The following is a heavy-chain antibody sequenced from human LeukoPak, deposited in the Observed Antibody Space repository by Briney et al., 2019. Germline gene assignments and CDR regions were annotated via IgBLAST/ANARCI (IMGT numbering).Heavy chain of an antibody. V-gene: IGHV4-34*01. CDR1: GGSFSGYY. CDR2: INHSGST. J-gene: IGHJ1*01. CDR3: ARAAGLRGYSYGPRLQH. D-gene: IGHD5-18*01. Sequence: SETLSLTCAVYGGSFSGYYWSWIRQPPGKGLEGIGEINHSGSTNYNPSLKSRVTISVDTSKNQFSLKLSSVTAADTAVYYCARAAGLRGYSYGPRLQHWGQGTLVTVSS.